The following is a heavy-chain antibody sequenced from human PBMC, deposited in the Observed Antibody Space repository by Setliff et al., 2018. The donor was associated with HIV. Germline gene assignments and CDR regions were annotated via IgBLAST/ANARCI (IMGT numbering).Heavy chain of an antibody. V-gene: IGHV4-39*01. D-gene: IGHD3-3*01. CDR3: VRPSFGIGGGSMFDS. CDR2: VHYGGSI. CDR1: GYSISSTYY. Sequence: LSLTCAVSGYSISSTYYWGFIRQSPGKGLEWIASVHYGGSIFYNPSLKSRVTLSVGTSKRQFFLNLSSATTADTAMYYCVRPSFGIGGGSMFDSWGQGIVVTVSS. J-gene: IGHJ4*02.